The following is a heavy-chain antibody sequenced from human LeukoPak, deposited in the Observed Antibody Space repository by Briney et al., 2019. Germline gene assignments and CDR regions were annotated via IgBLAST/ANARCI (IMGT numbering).Heavy chain of an antibody. CDR1: GGSISSYY. V-gene: IGHV4-59*08. J-gene: IGHJ3*02. CDR3: ARPGYSYAPDDAFDI. Sequence: WETLSLTCTVAGGSISSYYWSWIRQPPGNGREWLGYIYYSGSTNYNPSPQYRATISVAPSKTQFSLKLSSVTASYTAVYYCARPGYSYAPDDAFDIWGQGTLVTVSS. CDR2: IYYSGST. D-gene: IGHD5-18*01.